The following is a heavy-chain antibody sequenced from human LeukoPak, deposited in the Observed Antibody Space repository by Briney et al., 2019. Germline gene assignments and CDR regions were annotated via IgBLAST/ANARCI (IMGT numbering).Heavy chain of an antibody. CDR3: ARGTTRYCSSTSCYFDY. V-gene: IGHV3-48*03. J-gene: IGHJ4*02. CDR1: GFTFCSYE. Sequence: GGSLRLSCAASGFTFCSYEMNWVRQAPREGLEWVSYISSSGSTIYYADSVKGRFTISRDNAKNSLYLQMNSLRAEDTAVYYCARGTTRYCSSTSCYFDYWGQGTLVTVSS. D-gene: IGHD2-2*01. CDR2: ISSSGSTI.